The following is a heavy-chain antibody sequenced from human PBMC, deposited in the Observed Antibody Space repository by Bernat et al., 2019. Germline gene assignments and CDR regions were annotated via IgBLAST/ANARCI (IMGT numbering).Heavy chain of an antibody. CDR2: INPNSGGT. J-gene: IGHJ4*02. V-gene: IGHV1-2*02. CDR3: ARLLRAEGY. CDR1: GFTFNRHG. Sequence: QVQLVESGGGVVQPGRSLRLSCAASGFTFNRHGMHWVRQAPGQGLEWMGWINPNSGGTNYAQKFQGRVTMTRDTSISTAYMELSSLRSDDTAVYYCARLLRAEGYWGQGTLVTVSS. D-gene: IGHD2/OR15-2a*01.